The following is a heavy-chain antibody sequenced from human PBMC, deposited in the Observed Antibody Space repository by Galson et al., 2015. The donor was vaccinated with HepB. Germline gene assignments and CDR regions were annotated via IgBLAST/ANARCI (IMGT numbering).Heavy chain of an antibody. Sequence: SLRLSCAASGFTFSNYVMHWVRQAPGKGPEWVAVIWYDGRNKYYADSVRGRLTISRDNSKNTLYLQIDSLRAEDTAVYYCARVRSPYYDFWSGPGYWGQGTLVTVSS. CDR1: GFTFSNYV. D-gene: IGHD3-3*01. J-gene: IGHJ4*02. V-gene: IGHV3-33*01. CDR3: ARVRSPYYDFWSGPGY. CDR2: IWYDGRNK.